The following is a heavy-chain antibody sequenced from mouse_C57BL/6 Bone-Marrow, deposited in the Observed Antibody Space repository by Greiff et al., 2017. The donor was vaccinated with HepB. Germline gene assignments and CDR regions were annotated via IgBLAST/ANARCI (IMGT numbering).Heavy chain of an antibody. V-gene: IGHV1-64*01. CDR2: IDPNSGST. Sequence: QVQLQQPGAELVKPGASVKLSCKASGYTFTSYWMHWVKQSPGQGLEWIGMIDPNSGSTNYNEKFNSKATLTVDKSSSTAYMHLSSLTSEDSAVYYCDYGKAMDYWGQGTSVTVSS. CDR1: GYTFTSYW. J-gene: IGHJ4*01. D-gene: IGHD2-1*01. CDR3: DYGKAMDY.